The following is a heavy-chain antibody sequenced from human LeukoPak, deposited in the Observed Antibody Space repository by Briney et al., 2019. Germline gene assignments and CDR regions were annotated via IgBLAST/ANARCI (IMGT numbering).Heavy chain of an antibody. D-gene: IGHD3-3*01. J-gene: IGHJ4*02. CDR2: ISGSGGST. CDR3: AKVDRYDFWSAPPNY. CDR1: GFTFSSYA. V-gene: IGHV3-23*01. Sequence: GGSLRPSCAASGFTFSSYAMSWVRQAPGKGLEWVSAISGSGGSTYYADSVKGRFTISRDNSKNTLYLQMNSLRAEDTAVYYCAKVDRYDFWSAPPNYWGQGTLVTVSS.